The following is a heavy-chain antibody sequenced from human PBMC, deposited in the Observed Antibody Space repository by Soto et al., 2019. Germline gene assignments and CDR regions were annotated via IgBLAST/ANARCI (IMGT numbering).Heavy chain of an antibody. Sequence: ESLTISGQVSGYTFTIYWIGLVRQMPGKGLEWMGIIYPSDSDTRYSPSFQGQVTISADQSINTAYLQWDSLKASDTAIYYCARPANTVADHFDLWGQGTPVTV. CDR1: GYTFTIYW. D-gene: IGHD4-17*01. V-gene: IGHV5-51*01. J-gene: IGHJ4*02. CDR3: ARPANTVADHFDL. CDR2: IYPSDSDT.